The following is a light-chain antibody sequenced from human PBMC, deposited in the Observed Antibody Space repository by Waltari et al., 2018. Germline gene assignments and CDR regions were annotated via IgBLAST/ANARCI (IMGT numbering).Light chain of an antibody. CDR1: QGLGSF. Sequence: DIQMTQSPSSVSASLGDRVTISCWASQGLGSFLAWYQQKPGQAPRLLIFAASTLHSGVPSRFSATWDGTHVSLTISNIQPEDFATYFCQQADSFPRTFGPGTKVEMK. V-gene: IGKV1-12*01. CDR2: AAS. CDR3: QQADSFPRT. J-gene: IGKJ3*01.